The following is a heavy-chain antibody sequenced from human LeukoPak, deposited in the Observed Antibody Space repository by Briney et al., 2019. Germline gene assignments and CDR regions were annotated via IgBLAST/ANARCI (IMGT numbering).Heavy chain of an antibody. D-gene: IGHD2-15*01. CDR1: GFTFSSYG. J-gene: IGHJ6*02. V-gene: IGHV3-30*18. CDR3: AKEWGCSGGSCYSDYYGVDV. CDR2: ISYDGSNK. Sequence: GRSLRLSCAASGFTFSSYGMHWVRQAPGKGLEWVAVISYDGSNKYYADSVKGRFTISRDNSKNTLYLQMNSLRAEDTAVYYCAKEWGCSGGSCYSDYYGVDVWGQGTTVTVSS.